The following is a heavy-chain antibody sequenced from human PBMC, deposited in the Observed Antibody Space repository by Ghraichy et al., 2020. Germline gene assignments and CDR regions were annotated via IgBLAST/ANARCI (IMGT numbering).Heavy chain of an antibody. CDR3: SRGGLHSSFDY. Sequence: GGSLRLSCAASGFTFTNYWMHWVRPAPGKGLVWVSRISGDGSTTASADSVKGRFTISRDNANNMMYLQMNNLRAEDTAVYYCSRGGLHSSFDYWGQGTLVTVSS. CDR2: ISGDGSTT. J-gene: IGHJ4*02. CDR1: GFTFTNYW. D-gene: IGHD4-11*01. V-gene: IGHV3-74*01.